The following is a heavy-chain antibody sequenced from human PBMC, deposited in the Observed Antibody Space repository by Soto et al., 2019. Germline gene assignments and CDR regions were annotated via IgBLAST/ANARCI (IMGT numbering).Heavy chain of an antibody. CDR3: ARVFDSLPVSGYYSY. Sequence: RASVKVSCKASGGTFSSYAISWVRQAPGQGLEWMGGIIPIFGTANYAQKFQGRVTITADKSTSTAYMELSSLRSEDTAVYYCARVFDSLPVSGYYSYWGQGTLVTVSS. CDR2: IIPIFGTA. J-gene: IGHJ4*02. V-gene: IGHV1-69*06. D-gene: IGHD3-22*01. CDR1: GGTFSSYA.